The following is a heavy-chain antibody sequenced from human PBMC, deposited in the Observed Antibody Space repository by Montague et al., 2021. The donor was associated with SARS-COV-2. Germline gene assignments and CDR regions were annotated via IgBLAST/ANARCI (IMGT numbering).Heavy chain of an antibody. J-gene: IGHJ6*03. CDR1: GGSISSYY. CDR3: AREGGITIFGVVIGSPYYYYMDV. CDR2: IYTSGST. Sequence: SETLSLTCTVSGGSISSYYWSWIRQPAGKGLEWIGRIYTSGSTNYNPSXXSRVTMLVDTSKNQFSLKLSSVAAADTAVYYCAREGGITIFGVVIGSPYYYYMDVWGKGTTVTVSS. D-gene: IGHD3-3*01. V-gene: IGHV4-4*07.